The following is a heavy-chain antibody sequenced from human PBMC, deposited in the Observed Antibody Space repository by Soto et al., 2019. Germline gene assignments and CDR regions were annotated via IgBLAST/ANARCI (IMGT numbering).Heavy chain of an antibody. CDR3: ARDFLPGVTGTTGY. D-gene: IGHD1-7*01. CDR1: GLTFSSYG. J-gene: IGHJ4*02. Sequence: GGSLRLSCAASGLTFSSYGMHWVRQAPGKGLEWVAVIWYDGSNKYYADSVKGRFTISRDNSKNTLYLQMNSLRAEDTAVYYCARDFLPGVTGTTGYWGQGTLVTVSS. CDR2: IWYDGSNK. V-gene: IGHV3-33*01.